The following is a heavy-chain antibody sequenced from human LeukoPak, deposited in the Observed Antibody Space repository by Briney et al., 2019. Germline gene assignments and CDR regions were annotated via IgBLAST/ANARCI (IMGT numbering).Heavy chain of an antibody. D-gene: IGHD3-10*01. CDR2: ISYDGNEK. V-gene: IGHV3-30*04. CDR3: TRGYGSFDN. J-gene: IGHJ4*02. Sequence: PGGSLRLSCAASGFTFSSYAMHWVRQAPGKGLEWVAIISYDGNEKYYADSVKGRFTISRDNSKNTLYLQVNSLIADDTAVYYCTRGYGSFDNWGQGTLVIVSS. CDR1: GFTFSSYA.